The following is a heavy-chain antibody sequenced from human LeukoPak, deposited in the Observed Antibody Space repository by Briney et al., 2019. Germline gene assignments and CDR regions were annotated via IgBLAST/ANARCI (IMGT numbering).Heavy chain of an antibody. Sequence: SETLSLTCTVSGGSLSSGDYYWSWIRQPPGKGLEWIGYIYYSGSIYYNPSLKSRVTISVDTSKNQFSLKLSSVTAADTAVYYCARVVYGDYYFDYWGQGTLVTVSS. CDR2: IYYSGSI. V-gene: IGHV4-30-4*01. J-gene: IGHJ4*02. D-gene: IGHD4-17*01. CDR1: GGSLSSGDYY. CDR3: ARVVYGDYYFDY.